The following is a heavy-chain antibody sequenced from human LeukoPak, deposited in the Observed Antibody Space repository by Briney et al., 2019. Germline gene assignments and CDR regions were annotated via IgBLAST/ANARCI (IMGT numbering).Heavy chain of an antibody. V-gene: IGHV1-2*02. Sequence: ASVKVSCKTSGYTFTDYYLHWIRQAPGQGLEWVGWINPNSGGSSYAQKFPGRVTLTRDTSISTAFLELSRLTYDDTAVYYCARVTHTELSTWFDPWGQGTLVTVSS. J-gene: IGHJ5*02. CDR3: ARVTHTELSTWFDP. CDR1: GYTFTDYY. CDR2: INPNSGGS. D-gene: IGHD5-18*01.